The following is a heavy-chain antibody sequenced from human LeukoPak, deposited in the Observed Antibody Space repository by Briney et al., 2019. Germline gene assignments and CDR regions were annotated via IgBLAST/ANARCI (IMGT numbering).Heavy chain of an antibody. J-gene: IGHJ6*03. CDR3: ARDVPYYDFWSGSEFGYYYYYYMDV. D-gene: IGHD3-3*01. V-gene: IGHV4-4*02. Sequence: SGTLSLTCAVSGGSISSSNWWSWVRQPPGKGLEWIGEIYHSGSTNYNPSLKSRVTISVDKSKNQFSLKLSSVTAADTAVYYCARDVPYYDFWSGSEFGYYYYYYMDVWGKGTTVTVSS. CDR2: IYHSGST. CDR1: GGSISSSNW.